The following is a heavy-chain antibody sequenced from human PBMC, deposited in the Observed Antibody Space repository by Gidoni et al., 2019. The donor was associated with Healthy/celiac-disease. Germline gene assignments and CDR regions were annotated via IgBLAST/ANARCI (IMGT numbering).Heavy chain of an antibody. CDR2: INPSGGRT. CDR3: ARTRVVPAAILRAAFYYYYGMDV. Sequence: QVQLVQSGAEVKKPGASVKVSCKASGYTFTSYYMHWVRPAPGQGLACMGIINPSGGRTSYEQKFQGRVTMTRDTSTSTVYMELSSLRSEDTAVYYCARTRVVPAAILRAAFYYYYGMDVWGQGTTVTVSS. V-gene: IGHV1-46*01. J-gene: IGHJ6*02. CDR1: GYTFTSYY. D-gene: IGHD2-2*02.